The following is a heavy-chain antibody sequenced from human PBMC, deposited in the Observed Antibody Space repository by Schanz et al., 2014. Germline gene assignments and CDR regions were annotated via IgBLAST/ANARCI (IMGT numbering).Heavy chain of an antibody. CDR3: GRGGIFESTGCDS. CDR1: GYIFGSHG. J-gene: IGHJ4*02. D-gene: IGHD2-2*01. Sequence: QVQLVQSGAEAKKPGASVKASCKASGYIFGSHGMTRVRQAPGQGLEWMRKINPSSGTTRSGQNFERILTVTSDASTSTVNMKQSSVRAEKAVFYYWGRGGIFESTGCDSWGQGTLVTVSS. CDR2: INPSSGTT. V-gene: IGHV1-46*03.